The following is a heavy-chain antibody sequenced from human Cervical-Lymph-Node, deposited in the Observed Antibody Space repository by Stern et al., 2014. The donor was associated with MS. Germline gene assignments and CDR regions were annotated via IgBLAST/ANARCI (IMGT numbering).Heavy chain of an antibody. V-gene: IGHV1-69*13. CDR3: ARLGSGYDSSYLDF. CDR1: GGTFSTER. Sequence: QDQLVQSGSVAKKPGSSVKVSCKVSGGTFSTERISWVRQAPGQRLEWMGSIIPIFGPADYARQFQDRVTIIADESTSEVHMELSSLRSEDTGVYYCARLGSGYDSSYLDFWGQGSLVTVSS. CDR2: IIPIFGPA. J-gene: IGHJ4*02. D-gene: IGHD5-12*01.